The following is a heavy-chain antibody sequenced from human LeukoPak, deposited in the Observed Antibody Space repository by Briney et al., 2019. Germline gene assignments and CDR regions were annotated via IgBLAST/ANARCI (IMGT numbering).Heavy chain of an antibody. CDR3: ARLRAAVVTSRVDWFDP. CDR1: GYSFTSYW. J-gene: IGHJ5*02. D-gene: IGHD4-23*01. V-gene: IGHV5-51*01. Sequence: KRGESLTISCKGSGYSFTSYWIGWVRQMPGKGLEWMGIIYPGDSDTRYSPSFQGQVTISADKSISTAYLQWSGLKASDTAMYYCARLRAAVVTSRVDWFDPWGQGTLVTVSS. CDR2: IYPGDSDT.